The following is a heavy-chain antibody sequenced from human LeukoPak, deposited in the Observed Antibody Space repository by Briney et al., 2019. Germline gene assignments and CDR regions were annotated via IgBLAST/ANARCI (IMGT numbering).Heavy chain of an antibody. CDR3: ARDISVAGSFLLFDY. D-gene: IGHD6-19*01. CDR1: GGSISSYY. J-gene: IGHJ4*02. Sequence: PSETLSLTCTVSGGSISSYYWSWIRQPAGKGLEWIGRIYTSGSSNSNPSLKRRVTMSADTSKNQFSLKLSSVTAADTAVYYCARDISVAGSFLLFDYWGQGTLVTVSS. CDR2: IYTSGSS. V-gene: IGHV4-4*07.